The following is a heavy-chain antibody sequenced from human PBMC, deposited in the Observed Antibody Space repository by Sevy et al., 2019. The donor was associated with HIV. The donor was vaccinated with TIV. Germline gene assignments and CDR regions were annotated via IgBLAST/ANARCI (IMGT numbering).Heavy chain of an antibody. Sequence: GGSLRLSCAASGFTFSSYGMHWVRQAPGKGLEWVAFIRYDGSNKYYSDSVKGRFTISRDNSKNTLYLQMNSLRAEDTAVYYCAKRYCSSTSCLPTNYGMDVWGQGTTVTVSS. D-gene: IGHD2-2*01. V-gene: IGHV3-30*02. CDR2: IRYDGSNK. J-gene: IGHJ6*02. CDR3: AKRYCSSTSCLPTNYGMDV. CDR1: GFTFSSYG.